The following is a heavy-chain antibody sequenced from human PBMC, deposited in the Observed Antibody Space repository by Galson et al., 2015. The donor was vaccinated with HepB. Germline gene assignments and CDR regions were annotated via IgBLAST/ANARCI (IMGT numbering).Heavy chain of an antibody. V-gene: IGHV7-4-1*02. CDR3: AREATYYDILTEHDAFDI. CDR2: INTNTGNP. D-gene: IGHD3-9*01. CDR1: GYTFTNYA. J-gene: IGHJ3*02. Sequence: SVKVSCKASGYTFTNYAMNWVRQAPGQGLEWMGWINTNTGNPTYTQGFTGRFVFSLDTSVSTAYLQISSLKAEDTAVYYCAREATYYDILTEHDAFDIWGQGTMVTVSS.